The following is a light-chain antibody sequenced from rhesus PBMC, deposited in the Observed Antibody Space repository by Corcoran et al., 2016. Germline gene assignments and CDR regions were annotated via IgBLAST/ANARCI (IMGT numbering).Light chain of an antibody. CDR2: YTS. Sequence: DIQMTQSPSSLSASVGDKVTITCHASQDISSWLVWYQQKPGKAPKPLIYYTSSLQRGVPSRFSGSGSGTDYTLTISSLQPEDFATYDCQQYDDRPTFGQGTKVEIK. J-gene: IGKJ1*01. V-gene: IGKV1-19*01. CDR3: QQYDDRPT. CDR1: QDISSW.